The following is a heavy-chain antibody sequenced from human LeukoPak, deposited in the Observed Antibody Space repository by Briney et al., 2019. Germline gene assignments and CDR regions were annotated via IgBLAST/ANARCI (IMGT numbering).Heavy chain of an antibody. D-gene: IGHD4-23*01. CDR3: ARSGGNSYWPLPFDI. CDR1: GGSFSGYY. Sequence: SETLSLTCAVYGGSFSGYYWSWIRQPPGKGLEWIGYIYYSGSTYYNPSLKSRVTISVDTSKNQFSLKLSSVTAADTAVYYCARSGGNSYWPLPFDIWGQGTMVTVSS. V-gene: IGHV4-34*09. CDR2: IYYSGST. J-gene: IGHJ3*02.